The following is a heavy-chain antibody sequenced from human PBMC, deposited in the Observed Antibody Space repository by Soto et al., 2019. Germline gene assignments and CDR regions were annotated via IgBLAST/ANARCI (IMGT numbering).Heavy chain of an antibody. CDR1: GGSFSGYY. D-gene: IGHD2-2*01. J-gene: IGHJ4*02. CDR2: INHSGST. V-gene: IGHV4-34*01. CDR3: ARDPYIVVVPAARGWFDY. Sequence: QVQLQQWGAGLLKPSETLSLTCAVYGGSFSGYYWSWIRQPPGKGLEWIGEINHSGSTNYNPSLKSRVTISVATSKNQFSLKLSSVTAAATAVYYCARDPYIVVVPAARGWFDYWGQGTLVTVSS.